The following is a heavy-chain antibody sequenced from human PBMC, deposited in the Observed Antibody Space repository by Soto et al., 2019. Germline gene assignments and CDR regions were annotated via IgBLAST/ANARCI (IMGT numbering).Heavy chain of an antibody. D-gene: IGHD1-26*01. CDR1: GFTFSRYA. Sequence: PGGSLRLSCAASGFTFSRYALSWVRQAPGKGLEWVSGISSSGSSTYYTDSVKGRFTISRDNSKNTLYLQMDSLRAEDTAVYYCAKGLTQWELFDYWGQGTLVTVSS. J-gene: IGHJ4*02. V-gene: IGHV3-23*01. CDR2: ISSSGSST. CDR3: AKGLTQWELFDY.